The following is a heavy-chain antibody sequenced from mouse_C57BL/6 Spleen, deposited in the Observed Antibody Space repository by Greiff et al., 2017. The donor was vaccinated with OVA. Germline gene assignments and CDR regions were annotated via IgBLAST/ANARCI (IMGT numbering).Heavy chain of an antibody. CDR2: IDPSDSET. V-gene: IGHV1-52*01. D-gene: IGHD1-1*01. CDR1: GYTFTSYW. CDR3: ARRYYGSSYDAMDY. J-gene: IGHJ4*01. Sequence: QVQLQQPGAELVRPGSSVKLSCKASGYTFTSYWMQWVKQRPIQGLEWIGNIDPSDSETHYNQKFKDKATLTVDKSSSTAYMQLSSLTSEDSAVYYCARRYYGSSYDAMDYWGQGTSVTVSS.